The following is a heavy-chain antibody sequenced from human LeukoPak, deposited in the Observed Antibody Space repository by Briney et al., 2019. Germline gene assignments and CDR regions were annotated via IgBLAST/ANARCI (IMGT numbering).Heavy chain of an antibody. CDR1: GFTFSSYA. Sequence: PGGSLRLSCAASGFTFSSYAMSWVRQAPGKGLEWVSAISGSGGSTYYADSVKGRFTISRDNSKNTLYLQMNSLRAEDTAVYYCAKGEERFGAFYYYYGMDVWGQGTTVTVSS. V-gene: IGHV3-23*01. CDR3: AKGEERFGAFYYYYGMDV. J-gene: IGHJ6*02. D-gene: IGHD3-10*01. CDR2: ISGSGGST.